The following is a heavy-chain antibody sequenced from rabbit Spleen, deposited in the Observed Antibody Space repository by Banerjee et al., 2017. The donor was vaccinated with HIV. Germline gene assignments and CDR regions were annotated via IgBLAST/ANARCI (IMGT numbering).Heavy chain of an antibody. D-gene: IGHD2-1*01. Sequence: QQLVESGGGLVKPGASLTLTCTASGFSFSSGHDMCWVRQAPGKGLEWIGCIYGGSSGSACYASWAKGRFTISKTSSTVDLKMTSLTAADTATYFCLRDPYGDYGAIDLWGQGTLVTVS. CDR3: LRDPYGDYGAIDL. J-gene: IGHJ6*01. CDR1: GFSFSSGHD. CDR2: IYGGSSGSA. V-gene: IGHV1S40*01.